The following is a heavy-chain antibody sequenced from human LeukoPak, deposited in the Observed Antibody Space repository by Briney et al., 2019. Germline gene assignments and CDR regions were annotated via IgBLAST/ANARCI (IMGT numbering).Heavy chain of an antibody. CDR3: ARVSYGDYGRGAFDI. Sequence: GGSLRLSCAASGFTFSSYDMHWVRQATGKGLQWVSTIGTAGDTYYPGSVKGRFTISRENAKNSLYLQLNSLRAGDTAVYYCARVSYGDYGRGAFDIWGQGTMVTVSS. D-gene: IGHD4-17*01. CDR2: IGTAGDT. J-gene: IGHJ3*02. CDR1: GFTFSSYD. V-gene: IGHV3-13*01.